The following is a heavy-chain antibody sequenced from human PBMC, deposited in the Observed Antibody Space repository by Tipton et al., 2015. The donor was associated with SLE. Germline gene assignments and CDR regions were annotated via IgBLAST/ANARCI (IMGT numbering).Heavy chain of an antibody. V-gene: IGHV4-4*01. CDR1: GGSMKTRPW. D-gene: IGHD2-2*01. J-gene: IGHJ6*02. CDR3: ARGCSSTTCEPFDYFGLDV. Sequence: TLSLTCSVAGGSMKTRPWWSWVRQAPGKGLEWIGEVHHSGGMNYNPSLKSRVTMSLDTSKNQFSLKLTSVTAADTAVYFCARGCSSTTCEPFDYFGLDVWGQGTSVTVSS. CDR2: VHHSGGM.